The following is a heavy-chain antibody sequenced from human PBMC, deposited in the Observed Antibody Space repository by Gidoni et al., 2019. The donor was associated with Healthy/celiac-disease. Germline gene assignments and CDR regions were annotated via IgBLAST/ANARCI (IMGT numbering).Heavy chain of an antibody. CDR1: GGSISSGSYY. CDR3: ARETYYYDSSGYYWSGWFDP. V-gene: IGHV4-61*02. CDR2: IYTSGST. J-gene: IGHJ5*02. D-gene: IGHD3-22*01. Sequence: QVQLQESGPGLVKPSQTLSLTCTVSGGSISSGSYYWSWIRQPAGKGLEWIGRIYTSGSTNYNPSLKSRVTISVDTSKNQFSLKLSSVTAADTAVYYCARETYYYDSSGYYWSGWFDPWGQGTLVTVSS.